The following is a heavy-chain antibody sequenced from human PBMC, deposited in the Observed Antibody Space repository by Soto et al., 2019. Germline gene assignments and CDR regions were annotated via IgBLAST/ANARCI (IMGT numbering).Heavy chain of an antibody. CDR3: ARRGPGTYFDY. D-gene: IGHD6-13*01. V-gene: IGHV3-11*01. CDR2: ITSSGSTI. Sequence: GGSMRLSCAAAGFTFIDYYRSWIRQAPGKGLEWVSYITSSGSTIYYADSVKGRFTISRDNSKNTLYLQMNSLRTEDTAVYYCARRGPGTYFDYWGQGTLVTVSS. CDR1: GFTFIDYY. J-gene: IGHJ4*02.